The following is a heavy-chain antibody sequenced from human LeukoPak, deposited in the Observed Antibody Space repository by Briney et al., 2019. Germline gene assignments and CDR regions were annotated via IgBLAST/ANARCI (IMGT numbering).Heavy chain of an antibody. D-gene: IGHD5-12*01. CDR1: GGSISSRSYH. J-gene: IGHJ4*02. CDR3: ARAHLATEVAPFDY. V-gene: IGHV4-39*07. Sequence: PSETLSLTCTVSGGSISSRSYHWGWIRQPPGKGLEWIGSIYYSGGTYYNPSLKSRVTISEDASKNQFSLKLSSVTAADTAVYYCARAHLATEVAPFDYWGQGTLVTVSS. CDR2: IYYSGGT.